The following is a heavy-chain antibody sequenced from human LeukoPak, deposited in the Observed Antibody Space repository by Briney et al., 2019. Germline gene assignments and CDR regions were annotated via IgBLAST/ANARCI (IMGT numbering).Heavy chain of an antibody. CDR2: IYPDDSDT. CDR1: GYSFTSYW. J-gene: IGHJ4*02. D-gene: IGHD3-22*01. CDR3: ARQLGYYLFVSDY. Sequence: SGESLKISCKGSGYSFTSYWIGWVRQMPGKGLEWMGIIYPDDSDTRYSPSFQGQVTISADKSISTAYLQWSSLKASDTAMYYCARQLGYYLFVSDYWGQGTLVTVSS. V-gene: IGHV5-51*01.